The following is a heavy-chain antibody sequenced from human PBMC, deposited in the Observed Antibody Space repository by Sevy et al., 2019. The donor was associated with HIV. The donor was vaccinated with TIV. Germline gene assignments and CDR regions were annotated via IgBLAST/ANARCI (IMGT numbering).Heavy chain of an antibody. CDR3: AKDVSVSKYHYYGMDV. J-gene: IGHJ6*02. V-gene: IGHV3-30*18. D-gene: IGHD2-8*01. Sequence: GGSLRLSCAASGFTFSSYGMHWVRQAPGKGLEWVAVISYDGNNKYYTDSVKGRFTISRDNSKKMLYLQMNSLRAEDTAVYYCAKDVSVSKYHYYGMDVWGQGTKVTVSS. CDR2: ISYDGNNK. CDR1: GFTFSSYG.